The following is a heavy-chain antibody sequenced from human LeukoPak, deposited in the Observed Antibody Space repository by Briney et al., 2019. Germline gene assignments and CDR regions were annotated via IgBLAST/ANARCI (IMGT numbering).Heavy chain of an antibody. CDR3: ARYNSGSYSYYFDY. CDR2: IYYSGST. Sequence: SETLSLTCTVSGGSISSYYWSWIRQPPGKGLEWIGYIYYSGSTNYNPSLKSRVTISVDTSNSQFSLRLSSVTAADTALYYCARYNSGSYSYYFDYWGQGTLVTVSS. D-gene: IGHD1-26*01. J-gene: IGHJ4*02. CDR1: GGSISSYY. V-gene: IGHV4-59*08.